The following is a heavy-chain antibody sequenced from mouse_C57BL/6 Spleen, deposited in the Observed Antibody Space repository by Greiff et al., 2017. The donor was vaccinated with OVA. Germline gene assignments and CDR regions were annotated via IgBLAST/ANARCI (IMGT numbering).Heavy chain of an antibody. CDR2: IDPANGNT. D-gene: IGHD2-4*01. V-gene: IGHV14-3*01. CDR1: GFNIKNTY. CDR3: AGGLRRSAWFAY. J-gene: IGHJ3*01. Sequence: EVKVVESVAELVRPGASVKLSCTASGFNIKNTYMHWVKQRPEQGLEWIGRIDPANGNTKYAPKFQGKATITADTSSNTAYLQLSSLTSEDTAIYYCAGGLRRSAWFAYWGQGTLVTVSA.